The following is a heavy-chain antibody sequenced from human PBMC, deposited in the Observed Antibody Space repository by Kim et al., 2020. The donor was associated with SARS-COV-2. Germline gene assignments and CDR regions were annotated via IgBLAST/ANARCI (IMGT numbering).Heavy chain of an antibody. CDR3: ARGTKTRLGYWSSTSCYPEDS. D-gene: IGHD2-2*01. Sequence: SQTLSLTCAISGDSVSSNSAAWNWIRQSPSRGLEWLGRTYYRSKWYNDYAVSVKSRITIHPDTSKNQFSLQLNSVTPEDTAVYHCARGTKTRLGYWSSTSCYPEDSWGQGTLVTVSS. CDR2: TYYRSKWYN. J-gene: IGHJ5*02. V-gene: IGHV6-1*01. CDR1: GDSVSSNSAA.